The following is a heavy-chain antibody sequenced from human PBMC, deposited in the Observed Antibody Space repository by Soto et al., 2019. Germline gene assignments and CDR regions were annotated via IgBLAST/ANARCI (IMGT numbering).Heavy chain of an antibody. CDR2: ISYDGRNK. J-gene: IGHJ4*02. D-gene: IGHD1-7*01. CDR3: AKARRTGTIFDY. Sequence: QVQLVESGGGVVQPGRSLRLSCAASGFTFSSYGMHWVRQAPGKGLEWVAVISYDGRNKYYADSVKGRFTISRDNSKNTLYLQMNSLRAEDTAVYYCAKARRTGTIFDYWGQGTLVTVSS. V-gene: IGHV3-30*18. CDR1: GFTFSSYG.